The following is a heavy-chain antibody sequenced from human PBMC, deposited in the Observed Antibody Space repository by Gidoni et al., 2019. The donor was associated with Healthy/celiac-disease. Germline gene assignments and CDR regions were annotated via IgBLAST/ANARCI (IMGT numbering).Heavy chain of an antibody. V-gene: IGHV3-33*01. CDR1: GFTFSSYG. D-gene: IGHD1-26*01. CDR3: AAEKLSGSYYHLDY. CDR2: IWYDGSNK. J-gene: IGHJ4*02. Sequence: QVQLVESGGGVVQPGRSLRLSCAPSGFTFSSYGMHWVRQAPGKGLEWVAVIWYDGSNKYYADSVKGRFTISRDNSKNTLYLQMNSLRAEDTAVYYCAAEKLSGSYYHLDYWGQGTLVTVSS.